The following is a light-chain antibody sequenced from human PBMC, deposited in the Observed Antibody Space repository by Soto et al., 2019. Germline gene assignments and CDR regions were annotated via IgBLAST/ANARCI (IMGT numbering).Light chain of an antibody. V-gene: IGLV2-8*01. CDR2: EIT. CDR1: SSDIGGYNF. J-gene: IGLJ1*01. CDR3: SSYAGSNNDV. Sequence: QSVLTQPPSASGAPGQSVTISCTGTSSDIGGYNFVSWYQHHPDKAPKLMFYEITKRPSGVPARFSGSESDNTASLTVSGLQAEDEADYYCSSYAGSNNDVFGTGTKLTVL.